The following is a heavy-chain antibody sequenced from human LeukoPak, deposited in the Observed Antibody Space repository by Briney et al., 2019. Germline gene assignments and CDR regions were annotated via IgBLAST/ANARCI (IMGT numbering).Heavy chain of an antibody. Sequence: GGSLRLSCAASGFTFDDYAMYWVRQAPGKGLEWVSSITWNSGSKVYADSVKGRFTISRDNAKNSLYLQMNSLRADDTAVYYCARDKRGATVVTLYSYYYMDVWGKGTTVTISS. J-gene: IGHJ6*03. CDR3: ARDKRGATVVTLYSYYYMDV. CDR1: GFTFDDYA. CDR2: ITWNSGSK. V-gene: IGHV3-9*01. D-gene: IGHD4-23*01.